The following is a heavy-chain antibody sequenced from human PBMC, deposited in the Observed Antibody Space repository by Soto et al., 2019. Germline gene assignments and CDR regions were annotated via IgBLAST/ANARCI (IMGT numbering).Heavy chain of an antibody. D-gene: IGHD2-21*01. CDR2: ISSSSSTI. J-gene: IGHJ4*02. CDR1: GFTFSSYS. Sequence: EVQLVESGGGLVQPGGSLRLSCAASGFTFSSYSMNWVRQAPGKGPEWVSYISSSSSTIYYAYSVRGRFTISRDSAKNSRDLQMNSLRDEDTAVNYCAREVHSPFDYWGQGTLSSDSS. CDR3: AREVHSPFDY. V-gene: IGHV3-48*02.